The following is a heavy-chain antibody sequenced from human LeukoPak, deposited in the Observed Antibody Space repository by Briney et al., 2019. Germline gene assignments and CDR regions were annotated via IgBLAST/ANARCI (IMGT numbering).Heavy chain of an antibody. D-gene: IGHD3-3*01. CDR1: GFTFDTYW. J-gene: IGHJ4*02. Sequence: GGSLRLSCAASGFTFDTYWMHWVRQVPGKGLVWVSRINRDGSGAAYADSVKGRFTISRDNARNTLYLQMNSLRVEDTAVYYCVTKDTFYDFWDGDPFDHWGRGTLVTVSS. CDR2: INRDGSGA. CDR3: VTKDTFYDFWDGDPFDH. V-gene: IGHV3-74*01.